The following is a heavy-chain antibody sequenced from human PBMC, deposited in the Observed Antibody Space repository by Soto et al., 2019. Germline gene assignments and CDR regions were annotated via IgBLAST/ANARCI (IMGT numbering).Heavy chain of an antibody. CDR2: ISASGDST. Sequence: GGSLRLSCAASGFTFSNAWMNWVRQAPGKGLEWVSGISASGDSTYYADSVKGRFTLSRDNSKNTLYLQMNSLRAEDTAVYLCAKGSYTRPDYYYYAMDVWGQGTTVTVSS. V-gene: IGHV3-23*01. CDR1: GFTFSNAW. CDR3: AKGSYTRPDYYYYAMDV. D-gene: IGHD2-2*01. J-gene: IGHJ6*02.